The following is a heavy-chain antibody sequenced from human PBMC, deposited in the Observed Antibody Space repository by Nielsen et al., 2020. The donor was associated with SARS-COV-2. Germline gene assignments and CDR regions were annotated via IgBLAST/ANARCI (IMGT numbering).Heavy chain of an antibody. CDR3: AREEEDIVVVPAAIGEYYYYYYMDV. Sequence: GGSLRLSCAASGFTFSSYGMHWVRQAPGKGLEWVSYISSSGSTIYYADSVKGRFTISRDNAKNSLYLQMNSLRAEDTAVYYCAREEEDIVVVPAAIGEYYYYYYMDVWGKGTAVTVSS. D-gene: IGHD2-2*02. CDR1: GFTFSSYG. J-gene: IGHJ6*03. CDR2: ISSSGSTI. V-gene: IGHV3-48*04.